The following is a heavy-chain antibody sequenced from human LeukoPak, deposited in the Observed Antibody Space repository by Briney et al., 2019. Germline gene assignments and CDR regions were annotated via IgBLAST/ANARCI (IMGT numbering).Heavy chain of an antibody. CDR2: IKQDGSEK. D-gene: IGHD6-19*01. CDR3: ARVAVAGNDY. J-gene: IGHJ4*02. CDR1: GFIFSSYW. V-gene: IGHV3-7*01. Sequence: GGSLRLSCAASGFIFSSYWMSWVRQAPGKGLEWVANIKQDGSEKYYVDSVKGRFTISRDNAKNSLYLQMNSLRAEDTAVYYCARVAVAGNDYWGQGTLVTVSS.